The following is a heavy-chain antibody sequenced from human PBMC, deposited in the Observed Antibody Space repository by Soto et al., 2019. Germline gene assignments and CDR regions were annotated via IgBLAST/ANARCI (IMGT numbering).Heavy chain of an antibody. CDR3: AKDRGRGYDWFAS. J-gene: IGHJ5*01. V-gene: IGHV3-23*01. CDR1: GFTFSSYA. Sequence: EVQLLESGGGLVQPGGSLRLSCAASGFTFSSYAMSWVRQAPGKGLEWVSAISGSGGSTFYADSVKGRFTISRDTSKSRLVLQMNSLRAEDTSVYYCAKDRGRGYDWFASWGQGTLVTVSS. CDR2: ISGSGGST. D-gene: IGHD5-12*01.